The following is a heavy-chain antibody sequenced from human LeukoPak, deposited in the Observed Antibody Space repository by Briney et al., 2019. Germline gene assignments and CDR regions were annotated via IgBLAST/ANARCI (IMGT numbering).Heavy chain of an antibody. J-gene: IGHJ1*01. Sequence: ASVKVSCKVSKYTLTELSMHWVRQAPGEGLEWMGGFDPEDGETIYAQKFQGRVTMTEDTSTDTAYMELSNLRSEDTAVYYCATGSGLASAEYFQHWGQGTLVTVSS. CDR2: FDPEDGET. CDR1: KYTLTELS. V-gene: IGHV1-24*01. CDR3: ATGSGLASAEYFQH. D-gene: IGHD6-19*01.